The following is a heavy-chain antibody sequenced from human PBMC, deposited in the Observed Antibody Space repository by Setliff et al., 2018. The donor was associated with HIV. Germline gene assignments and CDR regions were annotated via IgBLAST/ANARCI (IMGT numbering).Heavy chain of an antibody. CDR3: ATHYDSTDYLGY. D-gene: IGHD3-22*01. Sequence: GASVKVSCKASGGTFRSNAFSWLRQAPGQGLEWMGGIIPIFGTANYAQKFQGRVTITADESTTTAYMELRSLRSDDTAVYYCATHYDSTDYLGYWGQGTLVTVSS. CDR2: IIPIFGTA. J-gene: IGHJ4*02. CDR1: GGTFRSNA. V-gene: IGHV1-69*13.